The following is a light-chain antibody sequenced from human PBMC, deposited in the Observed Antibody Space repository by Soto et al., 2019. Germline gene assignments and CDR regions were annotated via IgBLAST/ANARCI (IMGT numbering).Light chain of an antibody. V-gene: IGLV2-14*03. CDR2: DVH. CDR1: SIDVGAHNY. J-gene: IGLJ1*01. CDR3: LSFVTVGTYV. Sequence: QSALTQPASVSGSPGQSITISCTGTSIDVGAHNYVSWYQQHPDKAPKLILSDVHNRPSGVSSRFSGSKSGNTASLTISGRRAEDESDYCCLSFVTVGTYVVCSGTKVTVL.